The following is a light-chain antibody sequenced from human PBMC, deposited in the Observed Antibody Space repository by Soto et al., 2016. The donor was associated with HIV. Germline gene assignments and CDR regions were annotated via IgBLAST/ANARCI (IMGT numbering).Light chain of an antibody. J-gene: IGKJ2*01. CDR1: QGITNS. Sequence: DIQMTQSPSSLSASVGDSVTITCRASQGITNSLAWYQQTPGKAPKLLLYHASTLESGAPSRFSGSVSGTEYTLTISSLQPEDFAVYYCQQFYRTPRTFGQGTKLEIK. CDR2: HAS. V-gene: IGKV1-NL1*01. CDR3: QQFYRTPRT.